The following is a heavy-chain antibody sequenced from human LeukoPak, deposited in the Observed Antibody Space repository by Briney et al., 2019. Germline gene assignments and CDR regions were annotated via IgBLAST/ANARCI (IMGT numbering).Heavy chain of an antibody. CDR3: ARGYNWNYAFDI. V-gene: IGHV1-2*02. CDR2: INPNSGGT. CDR1: GYTFTGYY. J-gene: IGHJ3*02. Sequence: ASVKVSCKASGYTFTGYYMHWVRQAPGQGLEWMGWINPNSGGTNYAQEFQGRVTMTRDMSTSTVYMELSSLRSEDTAVYYCARGYNWNYAFDIWGQGKMVTVSS. D-gene: IGHD1-7*01.